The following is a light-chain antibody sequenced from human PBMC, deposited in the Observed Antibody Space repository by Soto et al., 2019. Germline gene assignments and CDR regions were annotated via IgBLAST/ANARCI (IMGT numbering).Light chain of an antibody. CDR3: AAWDASLNGPV. CDR2: SNN. V-gene: IGLV1-44*01. Sequence: QSVLTQPPSASGTPGQRVTISCSGSSSNIGRSTVNWYQQVPGTAPKLLIYSNNQRPSGVPDRFSGSQSGTSASLAISGLQSEDEADYYCAAWDASLNGPVFGGGTKLTVL. J-gene: IGLJ2*01. CDR1: SSNIGRST.